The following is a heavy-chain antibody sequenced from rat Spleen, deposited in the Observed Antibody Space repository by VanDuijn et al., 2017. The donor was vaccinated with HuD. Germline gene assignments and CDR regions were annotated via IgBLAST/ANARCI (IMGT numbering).Heavy chain of an antibody. D-gene: IGHD1-9*01. V-gene: IGHV5-31*01. CDR3: ARRHYGYTDYFDY. Sequence: EVQLVESDGGLVQPGRSLKLSCVASGFTFSDYYMAWVRQAPGKGLEWVASITNTGGSTYYPDSVKGRFTISRDNAKSTLSLQMDSLRSEDTATYYCARRHYGYTDYFDYWGQGVMVTVSS. J-gene: IGHJ2*01. CDR1: GFTFSDYY. CDR2: ITNTGGST.